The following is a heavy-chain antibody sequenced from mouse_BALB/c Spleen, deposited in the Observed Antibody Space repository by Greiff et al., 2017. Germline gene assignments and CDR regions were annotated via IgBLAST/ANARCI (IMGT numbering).Heavy chain of an antibody. J-gene: IGHJ4*01. V-gene: IGHV8-8*01. D-gene: IGHD1-1*01. Sequence: QVTLKECGPGILQPSQTLSLTCSFSGFSLSTSGMGVGWIRQPSGKGLEWLAHIWWDDDKRYNPALKSRLTISKDTSSNQVFLKIASVDTADTATYYCARMRGDYYGYYAMDYWGQGTSVTVSS. CDR1: GFSLSTSGMG. CDR2: IWWDDDK. CDR3: ARMRGDYYGYYAMDY.